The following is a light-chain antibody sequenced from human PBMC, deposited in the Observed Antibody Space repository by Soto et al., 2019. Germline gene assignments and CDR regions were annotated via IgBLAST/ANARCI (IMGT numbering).Light chain of an antibody. J-gene: IGKJ3*01. V-gene: IGKV3-20*01. CDR1: QSVSSY. CDR3: QHHGGSPLFT. CDR2: AAS. Sequence: EIVLTQSPGTLSLSPGERATLSCRASQSVSSYLSWYQQKPGQAHRLLIYAASSRATGIPDRFSGSGSGTDFTLTISRLEPEDFAMYYCQHHGGSPLFTFGPGTKVDIK.